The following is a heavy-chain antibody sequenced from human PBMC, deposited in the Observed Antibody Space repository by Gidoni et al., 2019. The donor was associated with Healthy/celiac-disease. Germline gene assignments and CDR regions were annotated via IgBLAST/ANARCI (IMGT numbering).Heavy chain of an antibody. J-gene: IGHJ4*02. Sequence: EVQLVESGGGLVKPGGSLRLSCAASGFTFSSYSMNWFRQAPGKGLEWVSSISSSSSYIYYADSVKGRFTISRDNAKNSLYLQMNSLRAEDTAVYYCARARKHIVVVTALDYWGQGTLVTVSS. CDR3: ARARKHIVVVTALDY. D-gene: IGHD2-21*02. V-gene: IGHV3-21*01. CDR1: GFTFSSYS. CDR2: ISSSSSYI.